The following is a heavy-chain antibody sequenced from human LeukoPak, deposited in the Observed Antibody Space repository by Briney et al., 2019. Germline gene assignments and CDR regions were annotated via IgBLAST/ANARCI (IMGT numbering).Heavy chain of an antibody. CDR3: AIGVAGLGY. CDR1: GGSFSGHY. CDR2: IYYSGST. Sequence: SETLSLTCAVYGGSFSGHYWGWIRQPPGKGLEWIGSIYYSGSTYYNPSLKSRVTISVDTSKNQFSLKLSSVTAADTAVYYCAIGVAGLGYWGQGTLVTVSS. V-gene: IGHV4-34*01. J-gene: IGHJ4*02. D-gene: IGHD6-19*01.